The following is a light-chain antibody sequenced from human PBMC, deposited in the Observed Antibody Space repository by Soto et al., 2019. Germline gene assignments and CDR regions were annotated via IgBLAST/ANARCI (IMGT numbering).Light chain of an antibody. J-gene: IGKJ2*01. Sequence: EIVLTQSPGTLSLSPGERATLSCRASQNVSSRDLAWYQQKSGQAPRLLVYGASFRATGIPDRFSGSGSGTDFTLTINRLEPEDFALYYCQQYGTSPDTFGQGTKLEI. CDR2: GAS. CDR1: QNVSSRD. V-gene: IGKV3-20*01. CDR3: QQYGTSPDT.